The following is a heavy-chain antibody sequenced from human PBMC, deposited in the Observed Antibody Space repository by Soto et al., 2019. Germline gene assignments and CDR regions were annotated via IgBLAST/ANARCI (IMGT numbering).Heavy chain of an antibody. V-gene: IGHV4-59*01. D-gene: IGHD6-19*01. J-gene: IGHJ3*02. CDR1: GGPISSYY. CDR3: ARDYHSGGAFDI. Sequence: QVQLQESGPGLVKPSETLSLTCTVSGGPISSYYWSWIRQPPGKGLEWIGYIYYSGSTNYNPSLKSRVTISVDTSKNQFSLKLSSVTAADTAVYYCARDYHSGGAFDIWGQGTMVTVSS. CDR2: IYYSGST.